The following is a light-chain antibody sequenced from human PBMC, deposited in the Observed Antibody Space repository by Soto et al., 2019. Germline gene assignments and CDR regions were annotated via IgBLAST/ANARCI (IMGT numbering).Light chain of an antibody. CDR3: QQRSNWPPIT. J-gene: IGKJ5*01. CDR1: QSVSSY. V-gene: IGKV3-11*01. Sequence: EIVLTQSPATLSLSPGERATLSCRASQSVSSYLAWYQQKPGQAPRLLIYGASSRATGIPDRFSGSGSGTDFTLTISRLEPEDFAVYYYQQRSNWPPITFGQGTRLEIK. CDR2: GAS.